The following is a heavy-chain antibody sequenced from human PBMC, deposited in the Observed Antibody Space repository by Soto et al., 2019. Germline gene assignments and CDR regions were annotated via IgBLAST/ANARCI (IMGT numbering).Heavy chain of an antibody. CDR1: GGSFSGYY. CDR3: ARATGIAAAATGY. Sequence: PSETLSLTCAVYGGSFSGYYWSWIRQPPGKGREWIGEINHSGSTNYNPSLKRRVTISVDTSKNQFSLKLSSVTAADTAVYYCARATGIAAAATGYWGQGTLVTVSS. V-gene: IGHV4-34*01. D-gene: IGHD6-13*01. CDR2: INHSGST. J-gene: IGHJ4*02.